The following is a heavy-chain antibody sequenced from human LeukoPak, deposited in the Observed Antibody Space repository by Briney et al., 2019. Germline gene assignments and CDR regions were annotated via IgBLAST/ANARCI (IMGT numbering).Heavy chain of an antibody. CDR2: IRSKANSYAT. CDR3: TRLIGSSGRDSYY. Sequence: GGSLRLSXAASGFTFSGSAMHWVCQASGKGVEWVGRIRSKANSYATAYAASVKGRFTISRDDSKDTAYLQMNSLKTEDTAVYYCTRLIGSSGRDSYYWGQGTLVTASS. J-gene: IGHJ4*02. D-gene: IGHD6-6*01. CDR1: GFTFSGSA. V-gene: IGHV3-73*01.